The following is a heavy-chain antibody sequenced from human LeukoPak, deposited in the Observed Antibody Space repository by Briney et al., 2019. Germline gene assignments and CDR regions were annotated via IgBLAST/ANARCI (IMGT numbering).Heavy chain of an antibody. J-gene: IGHJ4*02. CDR1: GFTFSNYA. CDR3: AKDLWYYYDSSGYYPDY. Sequence: GGSLRLSCIASGFTFSNYAMSWVRQAPGKGLEWVSAISGSGGSTYYADSVKGRFTISRDNSKNTLYLQMNSLRAEDTAVYYCAKDLWYYYDSSGYYPDYWGQGTLVTVSS. CDR2: ISGSGGST. D-gene: IGHD3-22*01. V-gene: IGHV3-23*01.